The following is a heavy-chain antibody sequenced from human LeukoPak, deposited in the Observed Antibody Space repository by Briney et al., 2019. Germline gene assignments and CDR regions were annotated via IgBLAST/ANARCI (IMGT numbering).Heavy chain of an antibody. D-gene: IGHD5-18*01. V-gene: IGHV4-38-2*01. CDR2: IHHGGTT. CDR1: GYSISSCDH. CDR3: ARLTPDTAMVTYSYYYYMNV. J-gene: IGHJ6*03. Sequence: SETLSLTCAVSGYSISSCDHWGWIRRPPGKGLEGIGNIHHGGTTYYNPSLKSRLTISLDTSKNQFSLKLSSVTAADTAVYYCARLTPDTAMVTYSYYYYMNVWGKGTTVTVSS.